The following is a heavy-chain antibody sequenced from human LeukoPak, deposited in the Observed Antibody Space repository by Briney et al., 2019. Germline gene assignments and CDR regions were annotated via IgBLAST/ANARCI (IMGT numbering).Heavy chain of an antibody. V-gene: IGHV3-21*01. CDR2: ITSSSTYI. D-gene: IGHD2-2*02. Sequence: GGSLRLSCAASGFTFSNYDMHWVRQAPGKGLEWVSAITSSSTYIYYADSVKGRFTISRDNAKNSLYLQMNSLRAEDTAVYYCARVVPAAIRGATAMDVWGKGTTVTVSS. CDR3: ARVVPAAIRGATAMDV. CDR1: GFTFSNYD. J-gene: IGHJ6*03.